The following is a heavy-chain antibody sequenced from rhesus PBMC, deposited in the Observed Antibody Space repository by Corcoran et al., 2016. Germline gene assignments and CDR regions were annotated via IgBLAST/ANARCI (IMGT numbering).Heavy chain of an antibody. CDR1: GFTFSSYS. CDR3: TRDRSYYYGSGYKRFDY. V-gene: IGHV3-184*02. J-gene: IGHJ4*01. Sequence: EVQLVESGGGLVQPGGSLRLSCAASGFTFSSYSMYLVRPAPGQVLGWVGFIRRKAYGGTAEYAASVKGRFTISRDDSKSSAYLQISSLKTEDTARYYCTRDRSYYYGSGYKRFDYWGQGVLVTVSS. D-gene: IGHD3-28*01. CDR2: IRRKAYGGTA.